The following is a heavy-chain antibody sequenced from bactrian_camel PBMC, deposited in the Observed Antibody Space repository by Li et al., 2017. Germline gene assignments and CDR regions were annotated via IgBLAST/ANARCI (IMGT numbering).Heavy chain of an antibody. CDR2: IDSVGNT. CDR3: AARPTRAYGFRDCARLTYPYDH. J-gene: IGHJ4*01. D-gene: IGHD3*01. CDR1: GDTSSVRS. V-gene: IGHV3S53*01. Sequence: QLVESGGGSVQTGGSLRLSCAASGDTSSVRSMGWFRQAPGKEREGVAVIDSVGNTNYADSAMGRFTISKDNAKNTLYLQMNSLIPEDTAMYYCAARPTRAYGFRDCARLTYPYDHWGQGTQVTVS.